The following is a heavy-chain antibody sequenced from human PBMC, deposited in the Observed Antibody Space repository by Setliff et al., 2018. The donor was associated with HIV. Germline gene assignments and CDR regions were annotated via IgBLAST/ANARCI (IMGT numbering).Heavy chain of an antibody. CDR1: GGTFRSHE. D-gene: IGHD3-10*01. J-gene: IGHJ5*02. CDR2: LTPHSGDT. Sequence: ASVKVSCKASGGTFRSHEITWVRQAPGHGLEWMGRLTPHSGDTISADRFQGRLVMTTNTSTTTAFMELSSLRSDDTALYFCARGWGLWFGQLSILPLDPWGQGTLVTVSS. V-gene: IGHV1-8*02. CDR3: ARGWGLWFGQLSILPLDP.